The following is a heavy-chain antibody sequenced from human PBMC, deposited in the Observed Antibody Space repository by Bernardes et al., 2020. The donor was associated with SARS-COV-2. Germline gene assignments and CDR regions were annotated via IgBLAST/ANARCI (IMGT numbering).Heavy chain of an antibody. CDR3: ARNGDIPWFDP. Sequence: ETLSLTCTVSGGSISSSSYYWGWIRQPPGKGLEWIGSIYYSGSTYYNPSLKSRVTISVDTSKNQFSLKLSSVTAADTAVYYCARNGDIPWFDPWGQGTLVTVSS. D-gene: IGHD5-12*01. CDR2: IYYSGST. V-gene: IGHV4-39*01. J-gene: IGHJ5*02. CDR1: GGSISSSSYY.